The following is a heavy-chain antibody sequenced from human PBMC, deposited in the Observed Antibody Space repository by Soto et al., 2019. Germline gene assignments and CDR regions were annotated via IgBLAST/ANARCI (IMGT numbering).Heavy chain of an antibody. J-gene: IGHJ5*02. D-gene: IGHD1-1*01. CDR2: INPNSGGS. Sequence: ASVKVSCKASAYTLTDYYIHWVRQAPGQGLEWMGWINPNSGGSCFAQKFLGRVTMTRDTSITTAYMELGRLRSDDTAVYYCARALPEIRMMEGGSFDPWGQGTVVTVSS. CDR3: ARALPEIRMMEGGSFDP. V-gene: IGHV1-2*02. CDR1: AYTLTDYY.